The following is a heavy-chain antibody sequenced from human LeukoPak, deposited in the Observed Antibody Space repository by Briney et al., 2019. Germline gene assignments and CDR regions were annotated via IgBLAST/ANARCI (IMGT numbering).Heavy chain of an antibody. J-gene: IGHJ6*02. Sequence: GASVKVSCKASGGTFSSYAISWVRQAPGRGLEWMGRIIPILGIANYAQKFQGRVTITADKSTSTAYMELSSLRSEDTAVYYCAGPPNCSGGSCYSGIDYYGMDVWGQGTTVTVSS. D-gene: IGHD2-15*01. V-gene: IGHV1-69*04. CDR1: GGTFSSYA. CDR3: AGPPNCSGGSCYSGIDYYGMDV. CDR2: IIPILGIA.